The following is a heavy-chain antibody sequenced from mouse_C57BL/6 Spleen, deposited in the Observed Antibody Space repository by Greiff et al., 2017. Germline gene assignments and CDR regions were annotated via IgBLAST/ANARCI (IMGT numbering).Heavy chain of an antibody. Sequence: QVQLKQSGAELMKPGASVKLSCKATGYTFTGYWIEWVKQRPGHGLEWIGEILPGSGSTNYNEKFKGKATFTADTSSNTAYMQLSSLTTADSTVYYCASSVTENYFAYWGQGTSLTVSS. V-gene: IGHV1-9*01. CDR2: ILPGSGST. J-gene: IGHJ2*02. D-gene: IGHD2-1*01. CDR3: ASSVTENYFAY. CDR1: GYTFTGYW.